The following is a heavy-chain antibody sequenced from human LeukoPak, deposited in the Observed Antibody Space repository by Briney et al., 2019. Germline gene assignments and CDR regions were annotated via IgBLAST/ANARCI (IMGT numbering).Heavy chain of an antibody. D-gene: IGHD3-10*01. V-gene: IGHV4-59*01. CDR3: ARAYHGSGSFSLLFDP. J-gene: IGHJ5*02. CDR1: GGSISSNY. CDR2: IYYSGIT. Sequence: SETLSLTCTVSGGSISSNYWSWVRQPPGKGLEWIGYIYYSGITNNNPSLKSRVIISVDTSKNQFSLKLSSVTAADTAVYYCARAYHGSGSFSLLFDPWGQGTLVTVSS.